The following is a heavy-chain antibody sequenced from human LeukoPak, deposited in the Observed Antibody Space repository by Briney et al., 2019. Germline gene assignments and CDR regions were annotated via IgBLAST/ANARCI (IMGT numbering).Heavy chain of an antibody. D-gene: IGHD3-10*01. CDR2: ISGSGSTI. V-gene: IGHV3-11*04. CDR1: GFTFSDYY. J-gene: IGHJ5*02. CDR3: AKDLMRDRWFGES. Sequence: GGSLRLSCAASGFTFSDYYMSWIRQAPGKGLEWVSYISGSGSTIYYADSVKGRFTISRDTSRNTLYLQMNSLRLEDTAVYYCAKDLMRDRWFGESWGQGTLVTVSS.